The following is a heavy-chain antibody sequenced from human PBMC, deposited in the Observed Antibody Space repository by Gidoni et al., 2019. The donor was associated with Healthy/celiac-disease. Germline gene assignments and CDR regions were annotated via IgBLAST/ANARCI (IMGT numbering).Heavy chain of an antibody. CDR3: AKGNYYDSSGYLDV. CDR1: GFPFGSYA. V-gene: IGHV3-23*01. D-gene: IGHD3-22*01. J-gene: IGHJ6*02. Sequence: EVQLLESGGGLVQPGGSLRLSFAASGFPFGSYAMSWVRQAPGKGLEWVSAISGSGGSTYCADSVKGRFTISRDNSKNTLYLQMNSLRAEDTAVYYCAKGNYYDSSGYLDVWGQGTTVTVSS. CDR2: ISGSGGST.